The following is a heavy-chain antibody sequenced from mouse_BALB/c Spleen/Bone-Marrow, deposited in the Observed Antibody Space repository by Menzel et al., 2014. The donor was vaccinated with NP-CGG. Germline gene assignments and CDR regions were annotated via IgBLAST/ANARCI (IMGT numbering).Heavy chain of an antibody. CDR1: GFTFSDYY. J-gene: IGHJ3*01. V-gene: IGHV5-12*02. D-gene: IGHD2-4*01. Sequence: DVKLVESGGGLVQPGGSLKLSCATSGFTFSDYYMHWVRQTPEKRLEWVAYISNGGGSTYYPDTVKGRFTISRDNAKNTLYLQMSRLKSEDTAMYYCARHNYDETWFAYWGQGTLVTVSA. CDR3: ARHNYDETWFAY. CDR2: ISNGGGST.